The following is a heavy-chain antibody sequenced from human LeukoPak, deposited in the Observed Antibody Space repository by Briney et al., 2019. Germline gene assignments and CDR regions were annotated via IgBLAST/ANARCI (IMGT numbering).Heavy chain of an antibody. CDR3: VRDPFIAAAGSVFDY. CDR1: GYTFTSYA. CDR2: INPNTGNP. Sequence: SVKVSCKASGYTFTSYAINWVRQAPGQGLEWMGWINPNTGNPTYAQGFTGRSVFSLDTSVTTAYLQISSLKAEDTAVYYCVRDPFIAAAGSVFDYWGQGTLVTVSS. J-gene: IGHJ4*02. D-gene: IGHD6-13*01. V-gene: IGHV7-4-1*02.